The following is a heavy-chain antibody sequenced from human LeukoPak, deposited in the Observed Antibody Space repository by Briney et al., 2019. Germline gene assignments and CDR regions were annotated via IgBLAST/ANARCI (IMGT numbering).Heavy chain of an antibody. D-gene: IGHD3-22*01. CDR1: GGSISSYY. Sequence: SETLSPTCTVSGGSISSYYWSWIRQPPGKGLEWIGYIYNSGSSNYNPSLKSRVTISVDTSKNQLSLKLRSVTAADTAVYYCARGDSRGSNWFDPWGQGTLVTVSS. J-gene: IGHJ5*02. CDR3: ARGDSRGSNWFDP. CDR2: IYNSGSS. V-gene: IGHV4-59*01.